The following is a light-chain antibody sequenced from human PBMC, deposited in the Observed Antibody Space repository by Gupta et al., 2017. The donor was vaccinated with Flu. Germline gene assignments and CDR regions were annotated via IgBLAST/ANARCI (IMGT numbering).Light chain of an antibody. CDR2: WAS. J-gene: IGKJ1*01. V-gene: IGKV4-1*01. CDR3: QQYYNTPWT. Sequence: DIVMTQSPDSLAVSLGERATIKCKSSQSILYSFNEKHYLAWYQQKPGQPPKLLIYWASTRESGVPDRFSGSGSGTDFTLTISSLQAEDVAVYHCQQYYNTPWTFGQGTKVEIK. CDR1: QSILYSFNEKHY.